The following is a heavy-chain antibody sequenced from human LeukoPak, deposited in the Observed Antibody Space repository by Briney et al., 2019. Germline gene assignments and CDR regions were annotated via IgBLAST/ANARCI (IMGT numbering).Heavy chain of an antibody. CDR1: GGPISSRSYY. D-gene: IGHD3-22*01. V-gene: IGHV4-39*01. CDR3: ARLPLGYYDSSGYWDY. CDR2: IYYGGSP. Sequence: PSETLSLTCTVSGGPISSRSYYWGWLRQPPGKGLEWIGSIYYGGSPSYNPSLSGRVTISVDTSKNQFSLRLSSVTAADMAVYYCARLPLGYYDSSGYWDYWGQGTLVTVSS. J-gene: IGHJ4*02.